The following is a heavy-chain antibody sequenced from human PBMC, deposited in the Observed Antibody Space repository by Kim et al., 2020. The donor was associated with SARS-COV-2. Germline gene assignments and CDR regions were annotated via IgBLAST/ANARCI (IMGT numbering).Heavy chain of an antibody. J-gene: IGHJ4*02. Sequence: GGSLRLSCAASGFTFSRHEMNWVRQAPGKRLEWVSYITENGRTIYYADSVKGRFTISRDNAKSSLYLQMNSLRAEDTAVYYCARGKSVDAYLGQGTLVTV. D-gene: IGHD2-8*01. V-gene: IGHV3-48*03. CDR3: ARGKSVDAY. CDR1: GFTFSRHE. CDR2: ITENGRTI.